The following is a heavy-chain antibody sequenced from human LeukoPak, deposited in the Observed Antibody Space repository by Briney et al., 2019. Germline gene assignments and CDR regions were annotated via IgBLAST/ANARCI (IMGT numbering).Heavy chain of an antibody. D-gene: IGHD4-17*01. Sequence: GGSLRLSCGASGFTLRNFAMTWVRQAPGKGLEWISAISGSGHNTYYSESVKGRVTISRDTAKNTLYLQLNTLKAEDTAIYYCARPRDGDYENDAFDIWGQGTMVTVSS. J-gene: IGHJ3*02. CDR2: ISGSGHNT. CDR1: GFTLRNFA. CDR3: ARPRDGDYENDAFDI. V-gene: IGHV3-23*01.